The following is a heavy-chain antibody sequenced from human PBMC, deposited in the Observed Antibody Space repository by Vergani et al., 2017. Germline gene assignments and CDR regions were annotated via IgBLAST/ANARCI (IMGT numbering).Heavy chain of an antibody. J-gene: IGHJ6*02. CDR2: IGSSGPYI. V-gene: IGHV3-21*06. CDR1: GFSFSYYP. CDR3: ARDCTSGGCPDNYGMDV. D-gene: IGHD2-8*01. Sequence: VQLVESGGGVVQPGGSLRLSCEASGFSFSYYPMHWVRQAPGKGLEWVAFIGSSGPYINYADSVKGRFIISRDNTNNSLFLQLRSLRAEDAAVYYCARDCTSGGCPDNYGMDVWGQGATVTVSS.